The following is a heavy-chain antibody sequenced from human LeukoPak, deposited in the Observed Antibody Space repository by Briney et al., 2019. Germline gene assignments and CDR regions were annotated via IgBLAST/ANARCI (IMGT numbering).Heavy chain of an antibody. CDR2: IYYSGST. CDR3: ARSQSHQDSLDV. V-gene: IGHV4-59*01. D-gene: IGHD2-15*01. Sequence: SESLSLTCTVSGGSISSYDWSWIRQPPGKGLEWMGYIYYSGSTNYNASLKSRVTISVDTSKNQFFLKLSSVTGAETAVDYCARSQSHQDSLDVWGQGTPVTVS. J-gene: IGHJ6*02. CDR1: GGSISSYD.